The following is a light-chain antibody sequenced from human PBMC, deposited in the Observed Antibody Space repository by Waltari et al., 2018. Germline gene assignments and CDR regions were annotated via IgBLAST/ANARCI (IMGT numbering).Light chain of an antibody. CDR3: QQTYTTPYT. CDR1: QSINCY. CDR2: GTS. V-gene: IGKV1-39*01. J-gene: IGKJ2*01. Sequence: DIQLTQSPSSLSASPRARVTITCRASQSINCYLNWYQQKPGKAPKLLIYGTSSLQSGVPSRFSGSGSGTDFSLTINSLQPEDFAAYYCQQTYTTPYTFGQGTKLEIK.